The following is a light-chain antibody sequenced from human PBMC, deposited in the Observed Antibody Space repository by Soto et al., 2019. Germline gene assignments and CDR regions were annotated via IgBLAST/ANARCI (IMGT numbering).Light chain of an antibody. V-gene: IGKV3-15*01. Sequence: EIVMMQSPATLSGSPGERATLSCRTSQSVSVNLAWYQQKPGQAPRLLIYGASITATGIPARFSGSGSGTEFSLTISSLQSEDFAVYYCHQYNNWPSSFGPGTKVHIK. CDR3: HQYNNWPSS. J-gene: IGKJ3*01. CDR2: GAS. CDR1: QSVSVN.